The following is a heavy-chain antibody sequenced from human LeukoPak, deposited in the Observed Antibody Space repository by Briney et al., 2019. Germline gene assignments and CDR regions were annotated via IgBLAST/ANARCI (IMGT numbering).Heavy chain of an antibody. CDR2: ISHDGIST. CDR3: VRDWEYDGSGYWQKSFDS. V-gene: IGHV3-74*01. J-gene: IGHJ4*02. CDR1: GFTFSTFW. D-gene: IGHD3-22*01. Sequence: GGSLRLSCAPSGFTFSTFWMHWVRQAPGKGLVWVSRISHDGISTNYADSVKGRFTISRDNAKKTLHLQMNRLRAEDTAVYYCVRDWEYDGSGYWQKSFDSWGQGTLVTVSS.